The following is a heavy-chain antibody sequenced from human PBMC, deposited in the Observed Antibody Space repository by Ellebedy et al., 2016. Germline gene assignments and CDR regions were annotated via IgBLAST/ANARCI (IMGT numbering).Heavy chain of an antibody. CDR3: ARDDLTSSLAHFDY. V-gene: IGHV1-2*02. Sequence: GGSLRLXXKASGYTVTAHYMHWVRQAPGQGLEWMGWITPNSGVTNFAQKFQGRVTMTSYTSTNTAYMDLSRLTSDDTAFYYCARDDLTSSLAHFDYWGQGTLVTVSS. D-gene: IGHD1-14*01. CDR1: GYTVTAHY. CDR2: ITPNSGVT. J-gene: IGHJ4*02.